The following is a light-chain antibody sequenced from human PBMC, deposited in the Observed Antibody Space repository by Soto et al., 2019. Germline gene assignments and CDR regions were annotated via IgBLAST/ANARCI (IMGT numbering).Light chain of an antibody. V-gene: IGKV3-15*01. CDR2: GAF. J-gene: IGKJ4*01. CDR3: QQYKNWPPLT. Sequence: EIVMTQSPATLSVSPGERATLSCRASQSVSYNLAWYQQKPGQGPRLLIYGAFTRATGIPARFSGSGSGTEFILTISSLQSEDFGVYYCQQYKNWPPLTFGGGTKVEIK. CDR1: QSVSYN.